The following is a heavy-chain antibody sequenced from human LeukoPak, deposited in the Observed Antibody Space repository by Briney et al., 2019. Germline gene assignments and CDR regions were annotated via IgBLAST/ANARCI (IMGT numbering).Heavy chain of an antibody. CDR1: GGSISSSSYY. V-gene: IGHV4-39*07. CDR3: APYGTYYDFWSGYYTGGWFDP. CDR2: IYYSGST. Sequence: SETLSLTCTVSGGSISSSSYYWGWIRQPPGKGLEWIGSIYYSGSTYYNPSLKSRVTISVDTSKNQFSLKLSSVTAADPAVYYCAPYGTYYDFWSGYYTGGWFDPWGQGTLVTVSS. J-gene: IGHJ5*02. D-gene: IGHD3-3*01.